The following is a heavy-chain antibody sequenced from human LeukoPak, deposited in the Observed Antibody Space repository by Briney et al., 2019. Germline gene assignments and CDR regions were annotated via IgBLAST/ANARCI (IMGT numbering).Heavy chain of an antibody. CDR1: VVSISSGDYY. CDR2: IYYSGST. CDR3: ARGGVVTQPGYFQH. Sequence: SETLSLTCTVSVVSISSGDYYWSWIRQPPGKGLEWIGYIYYSGSTYYNPSLKSRVTMSVDTSKNQFSLKLSSVTAADTAVYYCARGGVVTQPGYFQHWGQGTLVTVSS. J-gene: IGHJ1*01. V-gene: IGHV4-30-4*08. D-gene: IGHD3-3*01.